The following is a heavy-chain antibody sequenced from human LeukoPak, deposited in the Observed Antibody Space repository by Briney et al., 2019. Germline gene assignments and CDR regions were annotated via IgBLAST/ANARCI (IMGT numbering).Heavy chain of an antibody. CDR2: ISGSGVYK. CDR3: ATVSCTGGTCSSFDC. Sequence: PGGSLRLSCAASGFTFSSFVMSCVRQAPGKGLEWVSSISGSGVYKYYTDSVKGRFTISRDNYKNTLYVQMNSLRAEDTAVCYCATVSCTGGTCSSFDCWGEGTLATVSS. V-gene: IGHV3-23*01. CDR1: GFTFSSFV. J-gene: IGHJ4*02. D-gene: IGHD2-8*02.